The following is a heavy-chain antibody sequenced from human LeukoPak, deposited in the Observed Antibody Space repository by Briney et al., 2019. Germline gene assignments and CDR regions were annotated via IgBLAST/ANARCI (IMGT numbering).Heavy chain of an antibody. D-gene: IGHD3-16*01. CDR2: INHNGNVN. Sequence: GGSLRLSCVASGFIFSSYGMHWVRQAPGKGLEWVASINHNGNVNYYVDSVKGRFTISRDNAKNSLYLQMSNLRAEDTAVYFCARGGGLDVWGQGATVTVSS. CDR3: ARGGGLDV. CDR1: GFIFSSYG. J-gene: IGHJ6*02. V-gene: IGHV3-7*03.